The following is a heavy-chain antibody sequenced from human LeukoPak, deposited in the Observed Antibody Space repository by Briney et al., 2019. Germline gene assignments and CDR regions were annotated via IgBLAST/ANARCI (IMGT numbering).Heavy chain of an antibody. CDR3: ARGLGYCSSTSCYNWFDP. Sequence: GGSLRLSCTASGFTFGDYAMSWVRQAPGKGLEWVGFIRSKAYGGTTEYAASVKGRFTISRDDSKSIAYLQMNSLKTEDTAVYYCARGLGYCSSTSCYNWFDPWGQGTLVTVSS. CDR1: GFTFGDYA. J-gene: IGHJ5*02. CDR2: IRSKAYGGTT. V-gene: IGHV3-49*04. D-gene: IGHD2-2*01.